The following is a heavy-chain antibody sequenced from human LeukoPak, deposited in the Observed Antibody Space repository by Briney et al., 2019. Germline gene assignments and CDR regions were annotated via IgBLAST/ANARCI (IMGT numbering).Heavy chain of an antibody. CDR3: QKTAYDILTGYFSC. Sequence: GGSLRLSCAASVFTFSSYATSWVRQAPGNGLEWVSAISGSGGSTYYADSVKGRFTISRENSKNTLYLQMNSLRAEDTVFFFRQKTAYDILTGYFSCWGQGTLVTVSS. D-gene: IGHD3-9*01. J-gene: IGHJ4*02. V-gene: IGHV3-23*01. CDR1: VFTFSSYA. CDR2: ISGSGGST.